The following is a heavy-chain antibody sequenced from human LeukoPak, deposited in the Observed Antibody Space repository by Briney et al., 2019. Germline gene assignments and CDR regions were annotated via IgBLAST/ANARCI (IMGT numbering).Heavy chain of an antibody. CDR1: GFPFSSYW. Sequence: GGSLRLSCVASGFPFSSYWMTRVRQAPGKGLEWVANIKQDGSKKSYVDSVKGRFTISRDNAKNSLYLQMNSLRAEDTAIYFCAKGHTNLDPAGDQGALVIVSS. CDR2: IKQDGSKK. CDR3: AKGHTNLDPA. V-gene: IGHV3-7*01. D-gene: IGHD1-1*01. J-gene: IGHJ4*02.